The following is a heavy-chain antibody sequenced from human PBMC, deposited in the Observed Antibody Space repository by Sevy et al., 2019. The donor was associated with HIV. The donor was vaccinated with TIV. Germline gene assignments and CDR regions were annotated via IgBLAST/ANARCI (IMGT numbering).Heavy chain of an antibody. CDR1: GYTFTSYG. CDR2: ISAYNGNT. V-gene: IGHV1-18*01. CDR3: ASGNYDFWSGSDEDYYYGMDV. D-gene: IGHD3-3*01. Sequence: ASVKVSCKASGYTFTSYGISWVRQAPGQGLEWMGWISAYNGNTNYAQKLQGRVTMTTDTSTSTAYMELGSLRSDDTAVYYCASGNYDFWSGSDEDYYYGMDVWGQGTTVTVSS. J-gene: IGHJ6*02.